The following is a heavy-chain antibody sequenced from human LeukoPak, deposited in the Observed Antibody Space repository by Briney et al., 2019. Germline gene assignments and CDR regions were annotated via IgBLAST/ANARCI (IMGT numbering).Heavy chain of an antibody. V-gene: IGHV4-61*01. Sequence: PSETLSLSCSVSGGSVSSGSYYWSWIRQPPGKGLEWIGYIYYSGSTNYNPSLKRRVTISVDTTKNQFSLKLSSVTAADTDVYYCARIPTTVTIDYWGQGTLVTVSS. J-gene: IGHJ4*02. CDR1: GGSVSSGSYY. D-gene: IGHD4-17*01. CDR2: IYYSGST. CDR3: ARIPTTVTIDY.